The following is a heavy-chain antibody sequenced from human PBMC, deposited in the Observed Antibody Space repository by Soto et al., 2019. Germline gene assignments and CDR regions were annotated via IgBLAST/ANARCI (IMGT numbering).Heavy chain of an antibody. V-gene: IGHV4-59*08. CDR3: ARVQLFAFDI. J-gene: IGHJ3*02. CDR1: GGSISSYY. Sequence: SETLSLTCTVSGGSISSYYWSWIRQPPGKGLEWIGYIYYSGSTNYNPSLKSRVTISVDTSKNQFSLKLSSVTAADTAVYYCARVQLFAFDIWAQGTMVTVPS. D-gene: IGHD4-4*01. CDR2: IYYSGST.